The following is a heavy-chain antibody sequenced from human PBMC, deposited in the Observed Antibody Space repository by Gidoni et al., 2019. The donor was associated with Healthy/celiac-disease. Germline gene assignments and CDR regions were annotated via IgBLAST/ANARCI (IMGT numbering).Heavy chain of an antibody. Sequence: EVQLVESGGVLVQPGGSLRLSCAASGFTFSSYAMHWVRQAPGKGLEYVSAISSNGGSTYYANSVKGRFTISRDNSKNTLYLQMGSLRAEDMAVYYCARDLYGGSLIGGAFDIWGQGTMVTVSS. CDR3: ARDLYGGSLIGGAFDI. D-gene: IGHD1-26*01. CDR2: ISSNGGST. V-gene: IGHV3-64*01. CDR1: GFTFSSYA. J-gene: IGHJ3*02.